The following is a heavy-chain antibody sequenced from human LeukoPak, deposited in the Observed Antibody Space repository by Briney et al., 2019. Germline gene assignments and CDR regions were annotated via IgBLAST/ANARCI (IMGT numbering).Heavy chain of an antibody. D-gene: IGHD5-18*01. CDR1: GGSISSYY. Sequence: SETLSLTCTVSGGSISSYYWSWIRQPPGKGLEWIGYIYYSGSTNYNPSLKSRVTISVDTSKNQFSLKLSSVTAADTAVYYCARLGYSYGRNFDYWGQGTLVTVSP. V-gene: IGHV4-59*01. CDR2: IYYSGST. CDR3: ARLGYSYGRNFDY. J-gene: IGHJ4*02.